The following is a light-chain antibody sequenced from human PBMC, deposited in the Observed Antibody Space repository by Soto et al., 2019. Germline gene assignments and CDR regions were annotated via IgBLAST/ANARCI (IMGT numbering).Light chain of an antibody. CDR2: GAS. CDR3: LLYFSPDRYT. CDR1: QSVTSSH. Sequence: DIVLTQTPGTLSLSPGDRATLSCRASQSVTSSHLAWYQQKPGQAPRLLIYGASTRATGIPDRFSGSGSDTDFSLTIRRLDPEDFAMYYCLLYFSPDRYTFGPGPKVQIK. J-gene: IGKJ2*01. V-gene: IGKV3-20*01.